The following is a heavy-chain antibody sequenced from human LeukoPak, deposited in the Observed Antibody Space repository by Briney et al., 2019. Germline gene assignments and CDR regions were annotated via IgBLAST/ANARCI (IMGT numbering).Heavy chain of an antibody. CDR2: IWYDGSNK. J-gene: IGHJ6*02. Sequence: GGSLRLSCSASGFTFSSYAMHWVRQAPGKGLEWVAVIWYDGSNKYYADSVKGRFTISRDNSKNTLYLQMNSLRAEDTAVYYCARERDTAMVRYGMDVWGQGTTVTVSS. CDR1: GFTFSSYA. V-gene: IGHV3-33*08. D-gene: IGHD5-18*01. CDR3: ARERDTAMVRYGMDV.